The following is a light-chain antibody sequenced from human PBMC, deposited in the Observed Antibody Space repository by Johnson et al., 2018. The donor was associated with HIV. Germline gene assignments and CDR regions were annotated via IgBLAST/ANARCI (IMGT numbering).Light chain of an antibody. CDR3: GTWDSSLSALYV. CDR2: ENN. V-gene: IGLV1-51*02. J-gene: IGLJ1*01. CDR1: SSNIGNNY. Sequence: QSVLTQPPSVSAAPGQKVTISCSGSSSNIGNNYVSWYQQLPGTAPKLLIYENNKRPSGIPDRFSGSKSGTSATLDITALQTGDEADYYCGTWDSSLSALYVFGTGTKVTVL.